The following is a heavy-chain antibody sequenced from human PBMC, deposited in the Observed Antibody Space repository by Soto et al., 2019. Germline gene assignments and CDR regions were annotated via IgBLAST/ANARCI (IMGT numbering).Heavy chain of an antibody. CDR1: GFTFSSYE. Sequence: EVQLVESGGGLVQPGGSLRLSCAASGFTFSSYEMTWVRQAPGKGLEWVSYISDSGNIIYYADSVKGRFTISRDDAKNSLYLQMNSLRAEDTALYYCVRVGAGGWDIPFDYLGQGTLVTVSS. J-gene: IGHJ4*02. CDR3: VRVGAGGWDIPFDY. D-gene: IGHD6-19*01. CDR2: ISDSGNII. V-gene: IGHV3-48*03.